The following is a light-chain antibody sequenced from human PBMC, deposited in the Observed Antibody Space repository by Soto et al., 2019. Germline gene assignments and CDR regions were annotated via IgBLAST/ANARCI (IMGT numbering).Light chain of an antibody. CDR1: QRVYSN. CDR2: GAS. Sequence: EIILTQSPDTLSLSPGESATLSCSSSQRVYSNLAWYQQRPGQAPRLLIYGASTRATGVPASFSGRGSGTEFTLTISSLQYEDFAVYYCQQYTNWPPNTFGQGTRLEIK. J-gene: IGKJ5*01. CDR3: QQYTNWPPNT. V-gene: IGKV3-15*01.